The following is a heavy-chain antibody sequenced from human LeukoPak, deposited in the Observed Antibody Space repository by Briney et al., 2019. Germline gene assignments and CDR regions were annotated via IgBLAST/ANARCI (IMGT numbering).Heavy chain of an antibody. CDR3: ARSGMVRGVSDY. J-gene: IGHJ4*02. CDR2: ISAYNGNT. V-gene: IGHV1-18*01. Sequence: GASVKVSCKASGYTFTSYGSSWVRQPPGQGLEWMGWISAYNGNTNYAQKLQGRVTMTTDTSTSTAYMELRSLRSDDTAVYYCARSGMVRGVSDYWGQGILVTVSS. D-gene: IGHD3-10*01. CDR1: GYTFTSYG.